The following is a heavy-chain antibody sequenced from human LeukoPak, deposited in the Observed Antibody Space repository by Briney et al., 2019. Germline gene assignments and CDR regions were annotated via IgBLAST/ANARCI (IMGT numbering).Heavy chain of an antibody. J-gene: IGHJ2*01. Sequence: PSETLSLTCTVSGSSISSDDYYWSWIRQHPGKGLEWIGNIYNSGTTYYNPSLKSRPIISVDTSNNQFSLNLSSVTAADTAVYYCARRSYLSWYFDLWGRGTLVTVSS. V-gene: IGHV4-31*03. CDR1: GSSISSDDYY. D-gene: IGHD1-26*01. CDR3: ARRSYLSWYFDL. CDR2: IYNSGTT.